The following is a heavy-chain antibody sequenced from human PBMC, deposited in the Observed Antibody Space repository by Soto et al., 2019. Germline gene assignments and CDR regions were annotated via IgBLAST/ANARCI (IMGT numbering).Heavy chain of an antibody. V-gene: IGHV4-34*01. D-gene: IGHD6-6*01. CDR1: GGSFSDYY. Sequence: PSETLSLTCVVYGGSFSDYYWSWIRQPPGKGLELIGEVNHSVSTDYSPSLKSRVTISVDTSRNQFSLRLSSVTAADTAVYYCARGQKKYRSSRVLTTQTTWFDPWGQGSLVTVSS. J-gene: IGHJ5*02. CDR2: VNHSVST. CDR3: ARGQKKYRSSRVLTTQTTWFDP.